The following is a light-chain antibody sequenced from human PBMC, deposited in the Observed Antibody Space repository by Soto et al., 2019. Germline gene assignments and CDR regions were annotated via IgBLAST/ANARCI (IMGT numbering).Light chain of an antibody. V-gene: IGKV1-5*03. CDR1: DNIAPW. CDR3: QQYNSFSRT. J-gene: IGKJ1*01. Sequence: DIQMTQSPSTLSASVGDRVAITCRASDNIAPWVAWYQQKPGKAPKLLIYKAANLADEVPSRFAGSGSGTDFTLTITRLQPDDFATYDRQQYNSFSRTFGHGPKVEIK. CDR2: KAA.